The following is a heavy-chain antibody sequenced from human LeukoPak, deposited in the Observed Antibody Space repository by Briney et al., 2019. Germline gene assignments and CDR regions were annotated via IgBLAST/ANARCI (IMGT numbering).Heavy chain of an antibody. CDR1: GGTFSSYA. D-gene: IGHD4-23*01. Sequence: GASVKVSCKASGGTFSSYAISLVRQAPGQGLEWMGRIIPIFGTANYAQKFQGRVTITTDESTSTAYMELSSLRSEDTAVYYCARVPTMVVTDDAFDIWGQGTMVTVSS. V-gene: IGHV1-69*05. CDR2: IIPIFGTA. J-gene: IGHJ3*02. CDR3: ARVPTMVVTDDAFDI.